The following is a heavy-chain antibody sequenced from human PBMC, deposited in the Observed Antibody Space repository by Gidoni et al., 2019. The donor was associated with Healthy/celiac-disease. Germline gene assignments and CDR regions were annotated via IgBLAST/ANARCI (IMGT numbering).Heavy chain of an antibody. D-gene: IGHD3-16*01. CDR1: GFTFSSFS. Sequence: EVQLLASGGGLVQPGGSLRLACAASGFTFSSFSMSWVRQAPWKGLEVVSAISGSGGSTYYADSVKGRCTISRDKSKNSLYLQMNSRRAEDTAVYYCAKDLHHDYVWSYWGQGTLVTVSS. V-gene: IGHV3-23*01. J-gene: IGHJ4*02. CDR3: AKDLHHDYVWSY. CDR2: ISGSGGST.